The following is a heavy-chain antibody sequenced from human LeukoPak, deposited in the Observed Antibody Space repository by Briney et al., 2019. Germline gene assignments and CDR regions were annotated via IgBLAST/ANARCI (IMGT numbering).Heavy chain of an antibody. Sequence: ASVKVSCKASGYTFVGYYMHWVRQAPGRGLEWMGWMNPNSGGTNYAQKFQGRVTMTRDTSIRTAYMELSRLRSDDTAIYYCARALVGSSRGTLDFDYWGQGTLVTVSS. J-gene: IGHJ4*02. V-gene: IGHV1-2*02. CDR3: ARALVGSSRGTLDFDY. CDR2: MNPNSGGT. CDR1: GYTFVGYY. D-gene: IGHD2-8*02.